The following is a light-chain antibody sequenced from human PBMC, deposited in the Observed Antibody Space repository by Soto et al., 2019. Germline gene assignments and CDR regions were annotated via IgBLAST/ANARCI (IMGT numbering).Light chain of an antibody. CDR2: AAS. Sequence: GDRVTITCRASQGISSYLAWYQQKPGKAPKLLIYAASTLQSGVPSRFSGSGSGTELTITISSLQPEDFETYYCQQLNSYSITFGQGTRLEIK. V-gene: IGKV1-9*01. CDR3: QQLNSYSIT. CDR1: QGISSY. J-gene: IGKJ5*01.